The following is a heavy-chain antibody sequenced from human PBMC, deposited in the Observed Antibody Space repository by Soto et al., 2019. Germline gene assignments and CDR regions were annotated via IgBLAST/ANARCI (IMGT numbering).Heavy chain of an antibody. CDR2: IYSGGST. J-gene: IGHJ6*02. CDR1: GFTVSSNY. V-gene: IGHV3-53*01. CDR3: AREWLSEDYYYYYGMDV. D-gene: IGHD3-22*01. Sequence: PGGSLRLSWAASGFTVSSNYMSWVRQAPGKGLEWVSVIYSGGSTYYAASVKGRFTISRDNSKNTLYLQMNSLRAEDTAVYYCAREWLSEDYYYYYGMDVWGQGTTVTVSS.